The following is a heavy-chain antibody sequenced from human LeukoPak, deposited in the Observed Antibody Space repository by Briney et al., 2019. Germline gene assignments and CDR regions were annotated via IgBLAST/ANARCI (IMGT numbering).Heavy chain of an antibody. CDR2: INPNSGGT. D-gene: IGHD3-22*01. J-gene: IGHJ6*03. CDR1: GYTFTGYY. CDR3: AIDSYDSSVGYYYMDV. V-gene: IGHV1-2*06. Sequence: GASVKVSCKASGYTFTGYYMHWVRQAPGQGLEWMGRINPNSGGTNYAQKFQGRVTMTRDTFISTAYMELSRLRSDDTAVYYCAIDSYDSSVGYYYMDVWGKGTTVTVSS.